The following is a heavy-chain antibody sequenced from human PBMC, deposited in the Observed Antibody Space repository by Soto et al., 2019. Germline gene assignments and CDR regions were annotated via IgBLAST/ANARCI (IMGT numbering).Heavy chain of an antibody. CDR2: INHGGST. CDR3: ASILRYL. V-gene: IGHV4-34*01. J-gene: IGHJ4*02. D-gene: IGHD3-16*01. CDR1: GGSFSGYY. Sequence: QVQLQQWGAGLLKPSETLSLSCAVYGGSFSGYYWSWIHQPPGRGLEWIGEINHGGSTNDNQSLKGRVTITVDTSKNQFSLRLSSVTAADTAVYYCASILRYLWGQGTLVTVSS.